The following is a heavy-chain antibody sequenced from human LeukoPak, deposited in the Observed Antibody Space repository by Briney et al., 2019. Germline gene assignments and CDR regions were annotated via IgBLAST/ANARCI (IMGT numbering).Heavy chain of an antibody. Sequence: PGGSLRLSCAASGFTFSSYAMHWVRQAPGKGLEWVAMMSYDESNKYYTDSVKGRFTISRDNSKNTLYLQMNSLRAEDTAIYYCAKETLGYCSGGSCQGLNYWGQGTLVTVSS. CDR1: GFTFSSYA. D-gene: IGHD2-15*01. J-gene: IGHJ4*02. CDR2: MSYDESNK. V-gene: IGHV3-30*04. CDR3: AKETLGYCSGGSCQGLNY.